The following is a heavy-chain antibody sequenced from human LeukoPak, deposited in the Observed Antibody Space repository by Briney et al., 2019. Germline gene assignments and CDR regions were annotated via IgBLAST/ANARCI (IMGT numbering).Heavy chain of an antibody. V-gene: IGHV4-59*01. CDR2: MHYSGFT. J-gene: IGHJ2*01. D-gene: IGHD3/OR15-3a*01. Sequence: PSETLSLTCTVSGGSITSYHWTWIRQPPGKGLEWIGYMHYSGFTSYMPSLKSRVTISVGTSKNQLSLKLNSVTAADTAVYFCARDAGTGWYFDLWGRGTLVTVSS. CDR1: GGSITSYH. CDR3: ARDAGTGWYFDL.